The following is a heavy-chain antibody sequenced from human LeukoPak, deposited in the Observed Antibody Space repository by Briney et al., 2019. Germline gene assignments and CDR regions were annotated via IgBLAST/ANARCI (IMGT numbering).Heavy chain of an antibody. V-gene: IGHV3-7*03. CDR3: AKVGPLVTIFGVPMGGYFDY. Sequence: PGGSLRLSCAASGFTFSSYWMSWVRQAPGKGLEWVANIKQDGSEKYYVDSVKGRFTISRDNAKNSLYLQMNSLRAEDTAVYYCAKVGPLVTIFGVPMGGYFDYWGQGTLVTVSS. CDR1: GFTFSSYW. J-gene: IGHJ4*02. D-gene: IGHD3-3*01. CDR2: IKQDGSEK.